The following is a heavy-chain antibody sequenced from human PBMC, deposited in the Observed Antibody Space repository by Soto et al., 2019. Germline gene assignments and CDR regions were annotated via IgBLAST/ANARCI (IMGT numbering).Heavy chain of an antibody. CDR3: ARDSRYTSSYDGGYFES. D-gene: IGHD3-16*02. CDR2: IWFDGTTK. Sequence: QVQLLESGGGVVPPGRSLRLSCGVSGFSFSKYGMHWVRQAPGKGLEWVAMIWFDGTTKFYADSVQGRFRISRDNSKDTVYLEMNSLRAEDTGVYYGARDSRYTSSYDGGYFESWGQGTLVTGSS. J-gene: IGHJ4*02. CDR1: GFSFSKYG. V-gene: IGHV3-33*01.